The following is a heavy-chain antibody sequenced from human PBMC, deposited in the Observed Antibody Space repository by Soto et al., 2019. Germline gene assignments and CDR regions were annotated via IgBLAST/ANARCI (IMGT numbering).Heavy chain of an antibody. CDR3: ASLGGYSSGWLDY. CDR2: IIPIFGTA. D-gene: IGHD6-19*01. Sequence: VASVKVSCKASGGTFSSYAISWVRQAPGQGLEWMGGIIPIFGTANYAQRFQGRVTITADESTSTAYMELSSLRSEDTAVYYCASLGGYSSGWLDYWGQGTLVTVSS. V-gene: IGHV1-69*13. CDR1: GGTFSSYA. J-gene: IGHJ4*02.